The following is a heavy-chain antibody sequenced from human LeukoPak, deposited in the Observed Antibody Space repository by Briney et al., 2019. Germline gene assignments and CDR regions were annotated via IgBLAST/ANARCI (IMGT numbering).Heavy chain of an antibody. CDR2: ISAYNGNT. Sequence: ASVKVSCKASGYTFTSYGISWVRQAPGQGLEWMGSISAYNGNTNYAQKLQGRVTMTTDTSTSTAYMELRSLRSDDTAVYYCARDHDCSSTSCSAGRFDPWGQGTLVTVSS. CDR1: GYTFTSYG. J-gene: IGHJ5*02. CDR3: ARDHDCSSTSCSAGRFDP. V-gene: IGHV1-18*01. D-gene: IGHD2-2*01.